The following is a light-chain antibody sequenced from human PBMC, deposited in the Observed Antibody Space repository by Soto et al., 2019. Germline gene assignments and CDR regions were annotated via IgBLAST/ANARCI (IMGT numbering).Light chain of an antibody. J-gene: IGKJ1*01. CDR1: QSIXSW. Sequence: IQVTQSPSTLSASVGDRVTITCRASQSIXSWLVWYQQKPGKAPKVLXYKASSLERGVPSRLSGSGSGTEFTLTISSLQPDYFATYYCQQYNSDSWTFGQGTKVDIK. CDR3: QQYNSDSWT. V-gene: IGKV1-5*03. CDR2: KAS.